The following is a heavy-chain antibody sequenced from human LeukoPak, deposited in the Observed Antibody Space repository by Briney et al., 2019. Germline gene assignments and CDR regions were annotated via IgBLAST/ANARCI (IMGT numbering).Heavy chain of an antibody. Sequence: AETLSLTCTVSGGSISSYYWRWVRQPAGKGLEWLGRVYTSGSTNYNPSLNSRVTMSVDTSKNQFSLKLSSVTAADTAVYYCARGSPTFDFWSGYWGVGAFDIWGQGTMVTVSS. CDR3: ARGSPTFDFWSGYWGVGAFDI. D-gene: IGHD3-3*01. CDR2: VYTSGST. CDR1: GGSISSYY. V-gene: IGHV4-4*07. J-gene: IGHJ3*02.